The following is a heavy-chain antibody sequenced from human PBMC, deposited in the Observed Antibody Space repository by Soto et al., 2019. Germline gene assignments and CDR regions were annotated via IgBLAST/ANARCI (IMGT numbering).Heavy chain of an antibody. CDR2: IYPGDSDT. Sequence: EVQLVQSGAEVKKPGESLKISCKGSGYSFTSYWIGWVRQMPGKGLEWMGIIYPGDSDTRYSPSFQGQVTISADKSISSAYLQGSSLKASDTAMYYCARPCEVAATGVRFDYWGQGTLVTVSS. CDR3: ARPCEVAATGVRFDY. D-gene: IGHD2-15*01. CDR1: GYSFTSYW. V-gene: IGHV5-51*01. J-gene: IGHJ4*02.